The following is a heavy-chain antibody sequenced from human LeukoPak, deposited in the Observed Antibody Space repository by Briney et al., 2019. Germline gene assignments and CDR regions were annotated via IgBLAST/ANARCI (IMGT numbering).Heavy chain of an antibody. CDR3: ARDRLGNYYLFDF. Sequence: APVKVSRKASGYTFTGYYMHWVRQAPGQGLEWMGRINPDSGDTNYAQKFQGRVTMTRDTSINTAYMELSRLTSDDTAVYYCARDRLGNYYLFDFWGQGTLVTVSS. J-gene: IGHJ4*02. CDR1: GYTFTGYY. D-gene: IGHD1-26*01. V-gene: IGHV1-2*06. CDR2: INPDSGDT.